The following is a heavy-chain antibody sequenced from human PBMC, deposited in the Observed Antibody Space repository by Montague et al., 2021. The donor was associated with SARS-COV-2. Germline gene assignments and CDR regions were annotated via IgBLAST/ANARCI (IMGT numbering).Heavy chain of an antibody. V-gene: IGHV3-21*01. CDR3: ARESPYYGSGSEGFDY. J-gene: IGHJ4*02. CDR1: GFTFSSYS. D-gene: IGHD3-10*01. CDR2: ISSSSSYI. Sequence: SLRLSCAASGFTFSSYSMNWVRQAPGKGLEWVSSISSSSSYIYYADSVKGRFTISRDNAMNSLYLQMNSLRAEDTAVYYCARESPYYGSGSEGFDYWGQGTLVTVSS.